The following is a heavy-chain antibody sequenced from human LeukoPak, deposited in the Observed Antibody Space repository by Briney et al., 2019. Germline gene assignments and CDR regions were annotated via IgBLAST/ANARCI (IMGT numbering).Heavy chain of an antibody. V-gene: IGHV4-4*07. Sequence: SETLSLTCTVSGGSISSYYWTWIRQPAGKGLAWIGRIYTSGSTNYNPSLKSRVTMSVDTSKNQFSLKLSSVTAADTAVYYCARSGGYEYDDVFDIWGQGTMVTVSS. D-gene: IGHD5-12*01. CDR2: IYTSGST. CDR3: ARSGGYEYDDVFDI. J-gene: IGHJ3*02. CDR1: GGSISSYY.